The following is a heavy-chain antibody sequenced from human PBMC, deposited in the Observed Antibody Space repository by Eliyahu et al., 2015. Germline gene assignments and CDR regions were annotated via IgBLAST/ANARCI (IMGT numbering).Heavy chain of an antibody. CDR1: GYSISSGYY. Sequence: QVQLQESGPGLVKPSETLSLTCTVSGYSISSGYYWGWIRQPPGKGLEWIGSIYHSGSTYYNXSLKSRVTISVDTSKNQFSLKLSSVTAADTAVYYCARTRYSKDWGQGTLVTVSS. V-gene: IGHV4-38-2*02. J-gene: IGHJ4*02. CDR2: IYHSGST. D-gene: IGHD3-16*02. CDR3: ARTRYSKD.